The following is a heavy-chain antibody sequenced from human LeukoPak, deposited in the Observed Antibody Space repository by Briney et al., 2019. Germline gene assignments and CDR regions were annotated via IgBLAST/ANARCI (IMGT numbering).Heavy chain of an antibody. V-gene: IGHV1-2*02. CDR1: VYTFTGYY. CDR2: INPNSGGT. J-gene: IGHJ6*02. D-gene: IGHD2-2*01. Sequence: GAVKVSRKASVYTFTGYYMHWVRQAPGRGLEGMGWINPNSGGTNYVQKLRGRVTMTRETPISTAYMELSRLRYDDTAVYYCARESGIVVLPAAITRRSPYYRYGMDVGGQETRVSV. CDR3: ARESGIVVLPAAITRRSPYYRYGMDV.